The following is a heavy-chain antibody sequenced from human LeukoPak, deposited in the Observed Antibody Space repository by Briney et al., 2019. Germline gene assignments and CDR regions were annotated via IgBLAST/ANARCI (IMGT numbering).Heavy chain of an antibody. D-gene: IGHD3-3*01. J-gene: IGHJ5*02. CDR3: ARGGPYDFWSGYYTLRTSWFDP. CDR2: INPSGGST. Sequence: ASVKVSCKASGYTFTCYYMHWVRQAPGQGLEWMGIINPSGGSTSYAQKFQGRVTMTRDTSTSTVYMELSSLRSEDTAVYYCARGGPYDFWSGYYTLRTSWFDPWGQGTLVTVSS. CDR1: GYTFTCYY. V-gene: IGHV1-46*01.